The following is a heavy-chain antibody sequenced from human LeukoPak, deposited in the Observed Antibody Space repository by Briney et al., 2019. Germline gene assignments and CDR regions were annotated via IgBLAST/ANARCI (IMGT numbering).Heavy chain of an antibody. V-gene: IGHV3-21*04. Sequence: GGSLRLSCAASGFTFSSYSMNWVRQAPGKGLEWVSSISSSSSYIYYADSVKGRFTISRDNAKNSLYLQMNSLRAEDTALYYCAKAPYYYDSSGYYTHSDYWGQGTLVTVSS. D-gene: IGHD3-22*01. CDR1: GFTFSSYS. CDR2: ISSSSSYI. CDR3: AKAPYYYDSSGYYTHSDY. J-gene: IGHJ4*02.